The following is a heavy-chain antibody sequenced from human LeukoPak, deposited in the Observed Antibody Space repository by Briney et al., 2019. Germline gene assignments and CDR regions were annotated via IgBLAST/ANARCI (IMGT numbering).Heavy chain of an antibody. CDR3: ARVLCSSTSCHTRRYYYYGMDV. D-gene: IGHD2-2*01. Sequence: GASVKVSCKASGYTFTSYDINWVRQATGQGLEWMGWMNPNSGNTGYAQKFQGRVTMTRNTSISTAYMELSSLRSEDTAVYYCARVLCSSTSCHTRRYYYYGMDVWGQGTTVTVSS. J-gene: IGHJ6*02. CDR2: MNPNSGNT. CDR1: GYTFTSYD. V-gene: IGHV1-8*01.